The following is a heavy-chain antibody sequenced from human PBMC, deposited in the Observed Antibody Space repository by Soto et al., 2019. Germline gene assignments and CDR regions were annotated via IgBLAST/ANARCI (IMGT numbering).Heavy chain of an antibody. CDR3: ARDHDSSGYSYDFDY. Sequence: PGGSLRLSCAASGFTFSDYYMSWIRQAPGKGLEWVSYISSSGSTIYYADSVKGRFTISRDNAKNSLYLQMNSLRAEDTAVYYCARDHDSSGYSYDFDYWGQGTLVTVSS. V-gene: IGHV3-11*01. CDR2: ISSSGSTI. CDR1: GFTFSDYY. D-gene: IGHD3-22*01. J-gene: IGHJ4*02.